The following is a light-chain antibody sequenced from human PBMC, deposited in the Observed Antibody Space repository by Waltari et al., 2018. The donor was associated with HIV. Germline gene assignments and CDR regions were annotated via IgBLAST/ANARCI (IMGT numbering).Light chain of an antibody. CDR3: QQYKTSSPWT. CDR1: QSIDTW. V-gene: IGKV1-5*03. Sequence: DIQMTQSPPTLSSSVGDRVTITCRASQSIDTWLAWYQQKAGRAPKLLIYKASSLESGVTSRFSGSGSGTEFTLTISSLQPDDFATYYCQQYKTSSPWTFGQGTKVDI. CDR2: KAS. J-gene: IGKJ1*01.